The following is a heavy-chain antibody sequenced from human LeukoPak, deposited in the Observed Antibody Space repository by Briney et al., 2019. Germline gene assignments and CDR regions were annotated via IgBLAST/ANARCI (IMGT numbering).Heavy chain of an antibody. J-gene: IGHJ4*02. Sequence: GESLKISCKASGYTFATYWIAWVRQMPGKGLEWMGIIYPGDSDTRYSPSFQGQVTISVDKSISTAYLQWSSLKASDSAMYYCARAYHFGSDYYSHFDYWGQGTLVTVSS. CDR3: ARAYHFGSDYYSHFDY. CDR1: GYTFATYW. V-gene: IGHV5-51*01. CDR2: IYPGDSDT. D-gene: IGHD3-3*01.